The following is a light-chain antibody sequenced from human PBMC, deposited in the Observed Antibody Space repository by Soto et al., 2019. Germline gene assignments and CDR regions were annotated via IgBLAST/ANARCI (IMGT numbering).Light chain of an antibody. Sequence: SVLTGGRGILYLSTGERATLSCRASQSVSSNLAWYQQKPGQAPRLLIYGASTRATGIPARFSGSGSGTEFTLTISSLQSEDFAVYYCQQYNNWPPITFGQGTRLEIK. CDR1: QSVSSN. V-gene: IGKV3-15*01. J-gene: IGKJ5*01. CDR2: GAS. CDR3: QQYNNWPPIT.